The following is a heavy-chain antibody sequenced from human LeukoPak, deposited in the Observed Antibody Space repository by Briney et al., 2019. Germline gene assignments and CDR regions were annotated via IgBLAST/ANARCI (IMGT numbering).Heavy chain of an antibody. V-gene: IGHV1-2*02. CDR3: ARLYCSGSDCYSLAY. CDR2: INPNSGVT. Sequence: ASVKVSCKASGYTFTGYYIHWVRQAPGQGLEWMGWINPNSGVTNYAQKFQGRVTMTRDTSITTAYMELSRLRSDDTALYYCARLYCSGSDCYSLAYWGQGTLVTVSS. J-gene: IGHJ4*02. CDR1: GYTFTGYY. D-gene: IGHD2-15*01.